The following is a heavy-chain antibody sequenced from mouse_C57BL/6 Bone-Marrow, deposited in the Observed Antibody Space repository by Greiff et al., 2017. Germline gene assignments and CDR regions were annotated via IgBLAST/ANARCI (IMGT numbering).Heavy chain of an antibody. CDR3: ARHLGLDDD. J-gene: IGHJ2*01. D-gene: IGHD3-1*01. V-gene: IGHV5-6*01. Sequence: EVKVVESGGDLVKPGGSLKLSCAASGFTFSSYGMSWVRQTPDKRLEWVATISSGGSYTYYPDSVKGRFTISRDNAKNTLYLQMSSLKSEDTAMYYCARHLGLDDDWGQGTTLTVSS. CDR1: GFTFSSYG. CDR2: ISSGGSYT.